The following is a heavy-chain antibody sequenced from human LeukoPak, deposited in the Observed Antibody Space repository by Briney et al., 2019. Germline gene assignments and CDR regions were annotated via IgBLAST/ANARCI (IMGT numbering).Heavy chain of an antibody. D-gene: IGHD2/OR15-2a*01. V-gene: IGHV4-39*01. CDR2: IYYSGST. J-gene: IGHJ3*02. CDR3: ARQIIAVNAFDI. Sequence: SETLSLTCTVSGGSISSTFDYWGWIRQPPGKGLEWIGSIYYSGSTFYNPSLKSQVIISVDTSKNQFSLKLSSVTAADTAVYYCARQIIAVNAFDIWGQGTMITVSS. CDR1: GGSISSTFDY.